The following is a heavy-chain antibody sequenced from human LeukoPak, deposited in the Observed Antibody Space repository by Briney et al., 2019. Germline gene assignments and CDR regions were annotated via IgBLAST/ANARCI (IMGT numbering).Heavy chain of an antibody. CDR1: GFTFSDYY. Sequence: GGSLRLSCAASGFTFSDYYMSWIRQAPGKGLEWVANIRQDGSEKYYVDSVKGRFTISRDNAKNSLYLQMNSLRAEDTAVYYCGYSYRYYYYMDVWGKGTTVTVSS. CDR3: GYSYRYYYYMDV. CDR2: IRQDGSEK. V-gene: IGHV3-7*01. J-gene: IGHJ6*03. D-gene: IGHD5-18*01.